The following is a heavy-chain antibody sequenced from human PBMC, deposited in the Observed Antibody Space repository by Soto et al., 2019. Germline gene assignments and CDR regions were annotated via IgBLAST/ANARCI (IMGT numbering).Heavy chain of an antibody. V-gene: IGHV4-59*01. Sequence: PSETLSLTCTVSGGYISSYYWSWIRQPPGKGLEWIGYIYYSGSTNYNPSLKSRVTISVDTSKNQFSLKLSSVTAADTAVYYCAREAVAGHAFDIWGQGTMVTVSS. J-gene: IGHJ3*02. CDR1: GGYISSYY. D-gene: IGHD6-19*01. CDR2: IYYSGST. CDR3: AREAVAGHAFDI.